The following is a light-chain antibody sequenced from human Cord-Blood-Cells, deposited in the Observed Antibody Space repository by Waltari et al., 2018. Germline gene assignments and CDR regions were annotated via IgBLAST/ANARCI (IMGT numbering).Light chain of an antibody. V-gene: IGKV1-5*03. CDR3: QQYNSYSWT. J-gene: IGKJ1*01. Sequence: DIQMTQSPSTLSASVGDRVTITCRASQSISSWWAWYQQKPGKAPKLLIYKSSSLESGVPSRFSGNGSGTEFTLTISSLQPDDFATYYCQQYNSYSWTFGQGTKVEIK. CDR2: KSS. CDR1: QSISSW.